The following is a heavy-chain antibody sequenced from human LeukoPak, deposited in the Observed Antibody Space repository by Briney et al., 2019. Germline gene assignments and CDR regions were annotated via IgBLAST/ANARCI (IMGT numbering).Heavy chain of an antibody. CDR1: GYTLTSYG. V-gene: IGHV1-18*01. D-gene: IGHD3-10*01. CDR2: ISAYNGNT. CDR3: ARVRGAYYYYYYMDV. Sequence: GASVTVSCKASGYTLTSYGISWVRQAPGQGLEWMGWISAYNGNTNYAQKLQGRVTMTTDTSTSTAYMELRSLRSDDTAVYYCARVRGAYYYYYYMDVWGKGTTVTISS. J-gene: IGHJ6*03.